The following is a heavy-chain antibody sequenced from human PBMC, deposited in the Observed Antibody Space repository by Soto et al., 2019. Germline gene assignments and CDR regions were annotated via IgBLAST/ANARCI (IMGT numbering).Heavy chain of an antibody. D-gene: IGHD5-18*01. Sequence: PGGSLRLACAASGFRLRSYGVHGVRQAPGKGLEWVAVIWYDGSNKYYADSVKGRFTISRDNSKNTLYLQMNSLRAEDTAVYYCARDPDTAMNYWGQGTLVTVS. J-gene: IGHJ4*02. CDR2: IWYDGSNK. CDR3: ARDPDTAMNY. V-gene: IGHV3-33*01. CDR1: GFRLRSYG.